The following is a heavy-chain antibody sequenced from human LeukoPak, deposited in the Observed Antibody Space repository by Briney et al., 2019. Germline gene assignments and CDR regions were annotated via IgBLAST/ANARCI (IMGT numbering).Heavy chain of an antibody. CDR2: IYYSGHT. V-gene: IGHV4-39*01. D-gene: IGHD1-26*01. CDR3: AAPSGPTYYSPVDF. CDR1: GAPITTSNHY. Sequence: SETLSLTCTVSGAPITTSNHYWGWIRQTPGKTLEWIANIYYSGHTLYNPSLKSRALISVDTSSNQFSLRSTSVTAADTAVYYCAAPSGPTYYSPVDFWGQGTSVSVSS. J-gene: IGHJ4*02.